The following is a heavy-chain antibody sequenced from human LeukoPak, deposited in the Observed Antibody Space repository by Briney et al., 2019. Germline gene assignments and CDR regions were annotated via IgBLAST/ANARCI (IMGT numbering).Heavy chain of an antibody. J-gene: IGHJ4*02. D-gene: IGHD5-12*01. CDR2: INGDGRIT. V-gene: IGHV3-74*01. CDR3: ARVHAGTDIVDLDY. CDR1: GFTLSSYW. Sequence: PGGSLRLSCAASGFTLSSYWMHWVRQAPGKGLVWVSRINGDGRITTYADSVKGRFTISRDTAKNTLYLQMNSLRAEDTAVYYCARVHAGTDIVDLDYWGPGTLVTVSS.